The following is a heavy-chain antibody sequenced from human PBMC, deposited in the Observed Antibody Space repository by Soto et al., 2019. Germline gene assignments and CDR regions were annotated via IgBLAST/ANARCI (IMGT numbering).Heavy chain of an antibody. CDR2: IYYSGST. CDR3: ARVGSGSYYDFNWFDP. CDR1: GGSISAYY. D-gene: IGHD1-26*01. V-gene: IGHV4-59*01. Sequence: SETLSLACTFSGGSISAYYWSWIRHPPGKGLEWIGHIYYSGSTNYSPSLKSRVTISIDTSKRQFSLKLRSVTAADTAVYYCARVGSGSYYDFNWFDPWGQGKVVTV. J-gene: IGHJ5*02.